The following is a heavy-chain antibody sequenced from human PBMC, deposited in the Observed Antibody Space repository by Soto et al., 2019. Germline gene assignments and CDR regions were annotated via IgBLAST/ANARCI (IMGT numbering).Heavy chain of an antibody. CDR1: GFSLSTTGVG. D-gene: IGHD6-13*01. CDR3: AHRQRGDQSSSWYGVYVDS. V-gene: IGHV2-5*02. J-gene: IGHJ4*02. CDR2: IYWDDDK. Sequence: QITLKESGPTLVKPTQTLTLTCTFSGFSLSTTGVGVAWIRQPPGKALEWLALIYWDDDKRYSPSLKSRLTITKDTARNQVVLTITNMHPVDTATYYGAHRQRGDQSSSWYGVYVDSWGQGTLVTVSS.